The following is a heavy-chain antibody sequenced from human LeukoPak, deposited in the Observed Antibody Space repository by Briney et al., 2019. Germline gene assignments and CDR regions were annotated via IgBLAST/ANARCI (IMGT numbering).Heavy chain of an antibody. J-gene: IGHJ4*02. CDR2: IFYSGST. Sequence: SETLSLTXTVSRGSISSDFWSWIRQPPGKGLQWIGHIFYSGSTNYNPSLKSRVTISMDTSKTQFSLKLTSVTAADTAVYYCASTGIVGATSDYWGQGTLVTVSS. CDR3: ASTGIVGATSDY. V-gene: IGHV4-59*01. D-gene: IGHD1-26*01. CDR1: RGSISSDF.